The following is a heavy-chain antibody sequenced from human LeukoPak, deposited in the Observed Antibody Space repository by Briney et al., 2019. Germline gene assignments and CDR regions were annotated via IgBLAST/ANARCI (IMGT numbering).Heavy chain of an antibody. CDR3: ARGVVPAAMQVYYYYYYGMDV. Sequence: PSETLSLTCAVYGGSFSGYYWSWIRQPPGKGLEWIGEINHSGSTNYNPSLKSRVTISVDTSKNQFSLKLSSVTAADTAVYYCARGVVPAAMQVYYYYYYGMDVWGQGTTVTVSS. V-gene: IGHV4-34*01. D-gene: IGHD2-2*01. CDR1: GGSFSGYY. J-gene: IGHJ6*02. CDR2: INHSGST.